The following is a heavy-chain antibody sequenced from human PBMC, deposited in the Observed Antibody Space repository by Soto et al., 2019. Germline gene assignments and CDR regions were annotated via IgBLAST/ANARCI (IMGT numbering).Heavy chain of an antibody. D-gene: IGHD2-2*01. Sequence: QVQLVQSGAEVKKPGASVKVSCKASGYTFTSYGISWVRQAPGQGLEWMGWISAYNGNTNYAQKLQGRVTMTTDTSTSTAYMKLRSLRSDGTAVYYCARDSDPDIVVVPAAMVGWFDPWGQGTLVTVSS. V-gene: IGHV1-18*01. CDR2: ISAYNGNT. CDR3: ARDSDPDIVVVPAAMVGWFDP. J-gene: IGHJ5*02. CDR1: GYTFTSYG.